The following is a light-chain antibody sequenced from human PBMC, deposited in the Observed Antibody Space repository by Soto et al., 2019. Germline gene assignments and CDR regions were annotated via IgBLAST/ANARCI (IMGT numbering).Light chain of an antibody. V-gene: IGLV2-8*01. Sequence: QSALTQPPSASGSPGQSVTIPCTGTSSDFGGYNYVSWYQQHPGKAPKLMIYEVSKRPSGVPDRFSGSKSGNTASLTVSGLQAEDEADYYCSSYAGSNMGRVFGTGTKVTVL. CDR2: EVS. CDR3: SSYAGSNMGRV. J-gene: IGLJ1*01. CDR1: SSDFGGYNY.